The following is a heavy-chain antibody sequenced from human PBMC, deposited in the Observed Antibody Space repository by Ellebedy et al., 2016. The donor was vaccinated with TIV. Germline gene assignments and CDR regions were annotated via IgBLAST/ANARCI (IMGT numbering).Heavy chain of an antibody. V-gene: IGHV3-21*05. J-gene: IGHJ6*02. CDR1: GFTFSSYW. CDR2: ISSSSSYI. CDR3: TRMGVLPTSYYGMDV. D-gene: IGHD3-10*01. Sequence: GESLKVSCAASGFTFSSYWMSWVRQAPGKGLEWASYISSSSSYIYYADSVKGRFTISRDNAKNTLYLQMNSLRVEDTALYYCTRMGVLPTSYYGMDVWGQGTTVTVS.